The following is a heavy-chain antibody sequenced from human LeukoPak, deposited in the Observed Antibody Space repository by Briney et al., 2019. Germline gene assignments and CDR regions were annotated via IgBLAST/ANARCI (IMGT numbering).Heavy chain of an antibody. J-gene: IGHJ4*02. CDR2: IYYNGRT. D-gene: IGHD5-12*01. V-gene: IGHV4-4*07. CDR1: GGPISSYH. CDR3: ARDLNWYSGYLFDY. Sequence: SDTLSLICTVSGGPISSYHWRWIRQPAGKALEWIGRIYYNGRTNYNLPLKRLLTMSVDTSMYQFSLKLSSVTAADTAVYYCARDLNWYSGYLFDYWGMGTLVTVSS.